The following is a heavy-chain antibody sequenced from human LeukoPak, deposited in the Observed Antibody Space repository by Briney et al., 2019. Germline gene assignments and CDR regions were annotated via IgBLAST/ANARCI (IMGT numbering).Heavy chain of an antibody. D-gene: IGHD5-18*01. V-gene: IGHV4-59*12. J-gene: IGHJ4*02. CDR3: ATGYTAMVGGVFDY. CDR2: IYYSGST. CDR1: GGSISSYY. Sequence: SETLSLTCTVSGGSISSYYWSWIRQPPGKGLEWIGYIYYSGSTNYNPSLKSRVTISVDTSKNQFSLKLSSVTAADTAVYYCATGYTAMVGGVFDYWGQGTLVTVSS.